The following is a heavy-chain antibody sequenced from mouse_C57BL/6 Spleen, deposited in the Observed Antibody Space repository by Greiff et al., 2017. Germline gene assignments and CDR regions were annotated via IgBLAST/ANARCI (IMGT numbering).Heavy chain of an antibody. V-gene: IGHV1-74*01. CDR1: GYTFTSYW. CDR2: IHPSDSDT. Sequence: VQLQQSGAELVQPGASVKVSCKASGYTFTSYWMHWVKQRPGQGLEWIGRIHPSDSDTNYNQKFKGKATLPVDKSSSTAYMQLSSLTSEDSAVYYGAKSYHTQEGYWYFDVWGTGTTVTVSS. J-gene: IGHJ1*03. D-gene: IGHD2-12*01. CDR3: AKSYHTQEGYWYFDV.